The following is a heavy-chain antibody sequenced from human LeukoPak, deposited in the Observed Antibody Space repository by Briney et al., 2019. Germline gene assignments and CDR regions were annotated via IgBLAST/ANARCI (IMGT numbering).Heavy chain of an antibody. Sequence: GGSLRLSCAASGFTFSSYSMNRVRQAPGKGLEWVSYISSSSSTIYYADSVKGRFTISRDNAKNSLYLQMNSLRAEDTAVYYCARVRYSPDYWGQGTLVTVSS. J-gene: IGHJ4*02. V-gene: IGHV3-48*01. CDR1: GFTFSSYS. D-gene: IGHD6-13*01. CDR3: ARVRYSPDY. CDR2: ISSSSSTI.